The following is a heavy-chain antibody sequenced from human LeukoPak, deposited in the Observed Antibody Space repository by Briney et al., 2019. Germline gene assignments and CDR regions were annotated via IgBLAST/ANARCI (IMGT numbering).Heavy chain of an antibody. J-gene: IGHJ4*02. CDR3: ASVYSSGWNFDY. Sequence: ASVKVSCKASGYTFTGYYMHWVRQAPGQGLEWMGWINPNSGGTNYAQKFQGRVTMTRDTSITTAYMELSSLSPDDTAVYYCASVYSSGWNFDYWGQGTLVTVSS. D-gene: IGHD6-19*01. V-gene: IGHV1-2*02. CDR2: INPNSGGT. CDR1: GYTFTGYY.